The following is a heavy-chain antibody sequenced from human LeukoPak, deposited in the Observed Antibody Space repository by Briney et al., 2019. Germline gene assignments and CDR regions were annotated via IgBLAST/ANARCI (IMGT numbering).Heavy chain of an antibody. Sequence: PSETLSLTCAVYGGSFSGYYWSWIRQPPGKGLEWIGEINHSGSTNYNPSLKSRVTISVDTSKNQFSLKLSSVTAADTAVYYSARMRAAMAYYYYGMDVWGKGTTVTVSS. J-gene: IGHJ6*04. CDR2: INHSGST. D-gene: IGHD5-18*01. CDR1: GGSFSGYY. CDR3: ARMRAAMAYYYYGMDV. V-gene: IGHV4-34*01.